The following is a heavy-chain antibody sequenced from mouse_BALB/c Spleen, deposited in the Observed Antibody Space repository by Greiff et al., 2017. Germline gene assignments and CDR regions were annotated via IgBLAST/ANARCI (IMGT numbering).Heavy chain of an antibody. CDR1: GYTFSSYW. CDR2: ILPGSGST. J-gene: IGHJ3*01. CDR3: ARIYDYDGPWFAY. V-gene: IGHV1-9*01. Sequence: VMLVESGAELMKPGASVKISCKASGYTFSSYWIEWVKQRPGHGLEWIGEILPGSGSTNYNEKFKGKATFTADTSSNTAYMQLSSLTSEDSAVYYCARIYDYDGPWFAYWGQGTLVTVSA. D-gene: IGHD2-4*01.